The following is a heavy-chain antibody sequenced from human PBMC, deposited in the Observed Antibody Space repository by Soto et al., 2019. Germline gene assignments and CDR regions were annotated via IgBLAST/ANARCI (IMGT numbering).Heavy chain of an antibody. Sequence: EVQLVGSGGGLVKPGGSLRLSCAASGFTFSDYTMNWVRQAPGKGLEWVSSISSGSSYIYYADSVKGRFTISRDNAKTSLFLQMNSLSADDTAVYYCARPPHRGWVTTDAMDVWGQGTTVTVSS. CDR1: GFTFSDYT. V-gene: IGHV3-21*01. CDR3: ARPPHRGWVTTDAMDV. D-gene: IGHD2-21*02. CDR2: ISSGSSYI. J-gene: IGHJ6*02.